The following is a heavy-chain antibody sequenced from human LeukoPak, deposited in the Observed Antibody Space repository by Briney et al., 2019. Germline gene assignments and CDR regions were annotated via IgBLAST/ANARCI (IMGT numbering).Heavy chain of an antibody. V-gene: IGHV3-23*01. J-gene: IGHJ4*02. Sequence: GGSLRLSCAASGFTFSSYAMSWVRQAPGKGLEWVSAISGSGGSTYYADSVKGRFTISRDNSKNTLYLQMNSLKTEDAAVYYCTTDPDRTYYDFWSGYFLYDYWGQGTLVTVSS. CDR3: TTDPDRTYYDFWSGYFLYDY. CDR1: GFTFSSYA. CDR2: ISGSGGST. D-gene: IGHD3-3*01.